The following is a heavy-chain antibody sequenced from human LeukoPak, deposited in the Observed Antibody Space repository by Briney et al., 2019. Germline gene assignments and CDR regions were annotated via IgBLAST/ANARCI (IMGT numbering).Heavy chain of an antibody. D-gene: IGHD1-14*01. V-gene: IGHV1-2*02. J-gene: IGHJ5*02. CDR3: ARDRTRALGRQYNWFDP. CDR1: GYTFSDYY. Sequence: ASVKVSCKASGYTFSDYYLHWVRQAPGQGLEWMGWINPNSGGTNYAQKFQGRVTITADKSTSTAYMELSSLRSEDTAVYYCARDRTRALGRQYNWFDPWGQGALVTVSS. CDR2: INPNSGGT.